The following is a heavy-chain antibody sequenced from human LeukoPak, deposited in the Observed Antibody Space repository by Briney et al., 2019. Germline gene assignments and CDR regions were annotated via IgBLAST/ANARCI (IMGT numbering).Heavy chain of an antibody. J-gene: IGHJ4*02. Sequence: GGSLRLSCAASGFTFSSYAMHWVRQAPGKGLEWVAVISYDGNNKYYADSVKGRFTISRDNSKNTLYLQMNSLRAEDTAVYYCAREAYGSGSFYFDYWGQGTLVTVSS. D-gene: IGHD3-10*01. V-gene: IGHV3-30-3*01. CDR2: ISYDGNNK. CDR1: GFTFSSYA. CDR3: AREAYGSGSFYFDY.